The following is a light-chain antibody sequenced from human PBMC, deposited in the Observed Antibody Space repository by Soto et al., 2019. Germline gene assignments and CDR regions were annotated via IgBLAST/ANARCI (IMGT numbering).Light chain of an antibody. V-gene: IGKV1-33*01. J-gene: IGKJ5*01. CDR3: QQFDNLPFT. CDR2: DSS. Sequence: DIQMTQSPSSLSASVGDRVTIICQASHDINNYLNWYQQKPGKAPKLLIYDSSNLEIGVPSRFSGSGYGTRFSFTISSLQPEDSATYYCQQFDNLPFTFGQGKRLEIK. CDR1: HDINNY.